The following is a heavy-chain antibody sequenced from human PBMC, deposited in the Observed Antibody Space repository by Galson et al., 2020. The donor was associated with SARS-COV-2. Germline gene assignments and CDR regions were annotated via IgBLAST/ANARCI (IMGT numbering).Heavy chain of an antibody. Sequence: SCAASGFTFSSYAMHWVRQAPGKGLEWVAVISYDGSNKYYADSVKGRFTISRDNSKNTLYLQMNSLRAEDTAVYYCASELPHYGMDVWGQGTTVTVSS. D-gene: IGHD1-26*01. V-gene: IGHV3-30-3*01. CDR1: GFTFSSYA. J-gene: IGHJ6*02. CDR2: ISYDGSNK. CDR3: ASELPHYGMDV.